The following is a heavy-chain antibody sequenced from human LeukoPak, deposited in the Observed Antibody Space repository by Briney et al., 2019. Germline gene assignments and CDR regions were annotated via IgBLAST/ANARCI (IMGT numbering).Heavy chain of an antibody. CDR1: GGSFSGYY. V-gene: IGHV4-34*01. CDR3: ARGLKYSSSSAPGNLDY. J-gene: IGHJ4*02. D-gene: IGHD6-6*01. Sequence: ASETLSLTCAVYGGSFSGYYWSWIRQPPGKGLEWIGEINHSGSTNYNPSLKSRVTISVDTSKNQFSLKLSSVTAADTAVYYCARGLKYSSSSAPGNLDYWGQGTLVTVSS. CDR2: INHSGST.